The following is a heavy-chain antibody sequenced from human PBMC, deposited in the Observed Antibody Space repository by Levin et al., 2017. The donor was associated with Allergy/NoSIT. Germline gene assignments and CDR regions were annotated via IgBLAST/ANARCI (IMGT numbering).Heavy chain of an antibody. Sequence: GESLKISCAASGFTFSSYSMNWVRQAPGKGLEWVSSISSSSSYIYYADSVKGRFTISRDNAKNSLYLQMNSLRAEDTAVYYCASIGSSWYGLDWFDPWGQGTLVTVSS. D-gene: IGHD6-13*01. CDR2: ISSSSSYI. J-gene: IGHJ5*02. CDR3: ASIGSSWYGLDWFDP. V-gene: IGHV3-21*01. CDR1: GFTFSSYS.